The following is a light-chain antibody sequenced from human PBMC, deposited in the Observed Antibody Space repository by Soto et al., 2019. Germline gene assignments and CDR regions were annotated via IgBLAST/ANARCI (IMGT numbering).Light chain of an antibody. CDR2: GAS. V-gene: IGKV3D-15*01. CDR1: QSVFSN. J-gene: IGKJ2*01. CDR3: QLHYNWLYT. Sequence: EIVMTQSPATLSVSPGERATLACRAIQSVFSNVAWYQQKPGQAPRPLIYGASSRATGIPDRFSGSGSGTEFTLTISGLQSEDFAVYYCQLHYNWLYTFGQGTKLEIK.